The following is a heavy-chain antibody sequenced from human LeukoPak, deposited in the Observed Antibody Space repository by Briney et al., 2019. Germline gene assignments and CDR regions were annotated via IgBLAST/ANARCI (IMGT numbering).Heavy chain of an antibody. Sequence: GGSLRLSCAASASTFNDYYMSWIRQAPGNGLEWVSCISSSGTTKYYADSVKGRFTISRDNAKKSMYLQMNSLRAEDTAVYYCARVRSRNWYDAFDIWGQGTMVTVSS. CDR3: ARVRSRNWYDAFDI. J-gene: IGHJ3*02. V-gene: IGHV3-11*04. CDR1: ASTFNDYY. CDR2: ISSSGTTK. D-gene: IGHD6-13*01.